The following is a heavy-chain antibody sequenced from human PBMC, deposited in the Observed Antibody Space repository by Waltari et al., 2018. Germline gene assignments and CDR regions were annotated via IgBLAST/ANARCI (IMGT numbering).Heavy chain of an antibody. D-gene: IGHD3-3*01. CDR2: INHSGST. CDR3: AIGRRGFWSGYPQVNYYYYYMDV. Sequence: QVQLQQWGAGLLKPSETLSLTCAVYGGSFSGYYWSWIRQTQGKGLEWIGEINHSGSTNYNPSLQSRVTISVDTSKNQFSLKLSSVTASDTAVYYCAIGRRGFWSGYPQVNYYYYYMDVLGKGTTVTISS. CDR1: GGSFSGYY. J-gene: IGHJ6*03. V-gene: IGHV4-34*01.